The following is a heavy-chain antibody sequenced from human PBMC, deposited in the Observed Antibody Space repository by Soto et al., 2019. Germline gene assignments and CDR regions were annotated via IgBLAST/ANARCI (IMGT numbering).Heavy chain of an antibody. Sequence: PGGSLRLSCAASGFTFSSYSMNWVRQAPGKGLEWVSSISSSSSYIYYADSVKGRFTISRDNAKNSLYLQMNSLRAEDTAVYYCARGGIAVAGTSDFDYWGQGTLVTVSS. V-gene: IGHV3-21*01. D-gene: IGHD6-19*01. CDR3: ARGGIAVAGTSDFDY. J-gene: IGHJ4*02. CDR2: ISSSSSYI. CDR1: GFTFSSYS.